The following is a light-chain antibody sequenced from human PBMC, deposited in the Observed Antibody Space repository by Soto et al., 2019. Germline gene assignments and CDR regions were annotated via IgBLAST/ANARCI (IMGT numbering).Light chain of an antibody. V-gene: IGKV3-20*01. CDR2: GAS. CDR1: QSVSSSY. J-gene: IGKJ2*01. Sequence: EIVLTQSPGTLSLSPGERATLSCRASQSVSSSYLAWYQQKPGQAPRLLIYGASSRATGIPARFSGSGSGTDFTLTISRLEPEEFAVYYCQQYGSSPPYTFGQGTKLEIK. CDR3: QQYGSSPPYT.